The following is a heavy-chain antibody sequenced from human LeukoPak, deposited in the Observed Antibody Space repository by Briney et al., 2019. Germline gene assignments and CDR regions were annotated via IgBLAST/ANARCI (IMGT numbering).Heavy chain of an antibody. Sequence: GASVKVSCKASGYTFTSYGISWVRQAPGQGLEWMGWISAYNGNTNHAQKLQGRVTMTTDTSTSTAYMELRSLRSDDTAVYYCARDRQPFSTVTRVFDYWGQGTLVTVSS. J-gene: IGHJ4*02. V-gene: IGHV1-18*01. CDR3: ARDRQPFSTVTRVFDY. CDR2: ISAYNGNT. CDR1: GYTFTSYG. D-gene: IGHD4-17*01.